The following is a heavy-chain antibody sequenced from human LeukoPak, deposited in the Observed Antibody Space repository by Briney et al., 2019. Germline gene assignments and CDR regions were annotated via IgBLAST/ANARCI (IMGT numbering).Heavy chain of an antibody. Sequence: SETLSLTCTVSGDSISSYYWSWIRQPAGKGLEWIGRIYTSGSTNYNPSLKSRVTMSVDTSKNQFSLKLSSVTAADTAVYYCARDNANSYGLYYYYYYMDVWGKGTTVTVSS. CDR1: GDSISSYY. V-gene: IGHV4-4*07. D-gene: IGHD5-18*01. CDR2: IYTSGST. CDR3: ARDNANSYGLYYYYYYMDV. J-gene: IGHJ6*03.